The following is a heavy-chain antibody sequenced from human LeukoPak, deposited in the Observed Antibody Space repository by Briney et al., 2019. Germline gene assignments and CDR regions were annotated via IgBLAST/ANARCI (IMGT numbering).Heavy chain of an antibody. CDR1: GGSFSGYY. CDR3: ARGGRITMIVVGLYYFDY. CDR2: INHSGST. D-gene: IGHD3-22*01. V-gene: IGHV4-34*01. J-gene: IGHJ4*02. Sequence: SETLSLTCAVYGGSFSGYYWSWIRQPPGKGLEWIGEINHSGSTNYNPSLKSRVTISVDTSKNQFSLKLSSVTAADTAVYYCARGGRITMIVVGLYYFDYWGQGTLVTVSS.